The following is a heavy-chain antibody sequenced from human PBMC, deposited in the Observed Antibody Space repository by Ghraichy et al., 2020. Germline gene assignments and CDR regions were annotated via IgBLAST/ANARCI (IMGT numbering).Heavy chain of an antibody. V-gene: IGHV4-39*02. D-gene: IGHD2-2*01. Sequence: SETLSLTCTVSGGSISSRDYYWGWIRRPPGKGLEWIGSLYYNGDTYNGDTYYNPSLNSRVTISVDASKNRFSLRLTSVTAADTAVYYCARGRVFDCSSTSCYGLRRYYFDYWGQGTLVTVSS. CDR3: ARGRVFDCSSTSCYGLRRYYFDY. J-gene: IGHJ4*02. CDR2: LYYNGDTYNGDT. CDR1: GGSISSRDYY.